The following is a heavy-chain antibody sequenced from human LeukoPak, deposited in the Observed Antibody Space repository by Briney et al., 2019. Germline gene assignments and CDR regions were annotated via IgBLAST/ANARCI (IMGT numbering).Heavy chain of an antibody. Sequence: PGRSLRLSCAASGFTFSSYGMHWVRQAPGKGLEGVAVISYDGSNKYYADSVKGRFTISRDNSKNTLYLQMNSLRAEDTAVYYCAKDQAGNTMVRGVIIKAYYYYYGMDVWGQGTTVTVSS. CDR1: GFTFSSYG. D-gene: IGHD3-10*01. CDR2: ISYDGSNK. J-gene: IGHJ6*02. V-gene: IGHV3-30*18. CDR3: AKDQAGNTMVRGVIIKAYYYYYGMDV.